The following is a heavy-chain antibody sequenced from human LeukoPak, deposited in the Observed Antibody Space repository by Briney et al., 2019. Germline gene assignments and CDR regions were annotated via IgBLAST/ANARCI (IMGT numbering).Heavy chain of an antibody. Sequence: GRSLRLSCAASGFTFSSYGMHWVRQAPGKGLEWVAVISYDGSNKYYADSVKGRFTISRDNSKNTLYLQMNSLRAEDTAVYYCAKVWVVYYDSNGFDYWGQGTLVTVPS. CDR2: ISYDGSNK. CDR1: GFTFSSYG. CDR3: AKVWVVYYDSNGFDY. J-gene: IGHJ4*02. D-gene: IGHD3-22*01. V-gene: IGHV3-30*18.